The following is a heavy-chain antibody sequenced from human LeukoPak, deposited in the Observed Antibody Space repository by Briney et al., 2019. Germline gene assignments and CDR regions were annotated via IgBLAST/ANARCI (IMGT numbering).Heavy chain of an antibody. CDR3: AKLLVEYSSFQACDV. D-gene: IGHD4-11*01. CDR2: IYPGDSDT. V-gene: IGHV5-51*03. J-gene: IGHJ4*02. Sequence: GESLKISCKTSGYSFTTHWIGWVRQLPGKGLEWMGIIYPGDSDTRYSPSFQGQIFISVDKSSNTAYLQWNSLRTSDNAMYYCAKLLVEYSSFQACDVWGQGTLVTVSS. CDR1: GYSFTTHW.